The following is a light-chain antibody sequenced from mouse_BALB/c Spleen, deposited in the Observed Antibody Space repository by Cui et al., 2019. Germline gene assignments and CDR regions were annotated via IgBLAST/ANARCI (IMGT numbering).Light chain of an antibody. V-gene: IGKV12-46*01. Sequence: DIQMTPTLASLSVSVGETVTIRCRGSENNYSKLSWYQQKQGTPPQLIVYAATNLAGGVPSRFSGSGAGTQDSLKVNSLPSEDSGSYCCQRFWGTQTFGGGTKLEIK. J-gene: IGKJ1*01. CDR1: ENNYSK. CDR2: AAT. CDR3: QRFWGTQT.